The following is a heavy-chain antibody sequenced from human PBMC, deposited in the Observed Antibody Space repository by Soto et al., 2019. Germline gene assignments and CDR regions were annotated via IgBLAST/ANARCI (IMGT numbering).Heavy chain of an antibody. CDR2: IYYSGST. V-gene: IGHV4-59*08. J-gene: IGHJ3*02. Sequence: SETLSLTCTVSGGSISSYYWSWIRQPPGKGLEWIGYIYYSGSTNYNPSLKSRVTISVDTSKNQFSLKLSSVTAADTAVYYCARPREYCSGGSCYGDDAFDIWGQGTMVTVSS. CDR3: ARPREYCSGGSCYGDDAFDI. CDR1: GGSISSYY. D-gene: IGHD2-15*01.